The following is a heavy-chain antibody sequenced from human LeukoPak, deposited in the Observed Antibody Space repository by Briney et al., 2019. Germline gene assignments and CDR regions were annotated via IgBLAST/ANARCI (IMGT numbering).Heavy chain of an antibody. CDR2: IHYSGGV. V-gene: IGHV4-31*03. J-gene: IGHJ4*02. D-gene: IGHD3-22*01. Sequence: PSETLSLTCTVSGDSISGGSDFWSWIRQHPGKGLEWIGYIHYSGGVHYNPSLKSRSIISLDMSKNQLSLRLSSVTAADTAVYYCARASANYYDSSGYPQFDYWGQGTLVTVSS. CDR1: GDSISGGSDF. CDR3: ARASANYYDSSGYPQFDY.